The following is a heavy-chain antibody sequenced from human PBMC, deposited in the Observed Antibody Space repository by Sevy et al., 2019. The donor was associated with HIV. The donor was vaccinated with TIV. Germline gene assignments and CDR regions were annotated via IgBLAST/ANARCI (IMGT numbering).Heavy chain of an antibody. CDR2: IYYSGST. V-gene: IGHV4-59*12. D-gene: IGHD6-13*01. Sequence: SETLSLTCTVSGGXISNYFWSWIRQPPGKGLEWIGYIYYSGSTNYNPSLKSRVTISVDTSKNQFSLKLSSVTAADTAVYYCARESIGAVGDFDYWGQGTLVTVSS. CDR1: GGXISNYF. CDR3: ARESIGAVGDFDY. J-gene: IGHJ4*02.